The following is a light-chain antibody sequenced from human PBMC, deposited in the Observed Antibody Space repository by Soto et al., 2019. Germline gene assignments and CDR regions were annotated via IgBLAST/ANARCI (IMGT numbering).Light chain of an antibody. CDR1: QSVSAY. J-gene: IGKJ1*01. Sequence: EVALTQSPATLSLSPGERATLSSRASQSVSAYFAWYQQKPGHAPRLLIYDASNRATGVPARFSGSGSGTDLTLTISSLEPEDFAIYYCQQRSNWPVTFGQGTKVEIK. CDR3: QQRSNWPVT. CDR2: DAS. V-gene: IGKV3-11*01.